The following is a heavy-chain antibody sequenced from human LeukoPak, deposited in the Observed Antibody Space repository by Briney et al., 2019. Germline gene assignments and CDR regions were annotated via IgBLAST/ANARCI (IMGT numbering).Heavy chain of an antibody. CDR3: ARHAHVLLWFGELDYYIDV. V-gene: IGHV4-34*01. CDR1: GGSFSGYY. J-gene: IGHJ6*03. CDR2: INHSGST. Sequence: SETLSLTCAVYGGSFSGYYWSWIRQPPGKGLEGIGEINHSGSTNYNPSLKSRVTISVDTSKNQFSPKLSSVTAADTAVYYCARHAHVLLWFGELDYYIDVWGKGTTVTISS. D-gene: IGHD3-10*01.